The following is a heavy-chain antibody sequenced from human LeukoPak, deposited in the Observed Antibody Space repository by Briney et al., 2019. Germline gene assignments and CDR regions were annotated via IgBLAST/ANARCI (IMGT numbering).Heavy chain of an antibody. CDR1: GFTFSAYD. J-gene: IGHJ4*02. CDR3: AYSNSFDY. D-gene: IGHD4-11*01. CDR2: ISRSNNV. Sequence: GGSLRLSCAASGFTFSAYDMNWVRRAPGKGLEWVSYISRSNNVYYADSVKGRFTISRDNAKNSLYLQMNSLRAEDTAVYYCAYSNSFDYWGQGTLVTVSS. V-gene: IGHV3-69-1*01.